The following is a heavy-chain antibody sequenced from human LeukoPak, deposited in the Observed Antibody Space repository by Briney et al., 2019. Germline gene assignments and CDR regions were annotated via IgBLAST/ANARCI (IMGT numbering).Heavy chain of an antibody. CDR1: GGSVNSSHW. CDR3: ARDGYSYGTDY. CDR2: IYYSGST. J-gene: IGHJ4*02. D-gene: IGHD5-18*01. Sequence: SGTLSLTCSVSGGSVNSSHWWSWIRQPPGKGLEWIGSIYYSGSTYYNPSLKSRVTISVDTSKNQFSLKLSSVTAADTAVYYCARDGYSYGTDYWGQGTLVTVSS. V-gene: IGHV4-4*02.